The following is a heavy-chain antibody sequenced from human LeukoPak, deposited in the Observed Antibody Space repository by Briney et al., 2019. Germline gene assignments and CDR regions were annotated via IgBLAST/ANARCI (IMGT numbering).Heavy chain of an antibody. CDR1: GGSISSYY. V-gene: IGHV4-59*08. J-gene: IGHJ4*02. Sequence: SETLSLTRTVSGGSISSYYWSWIRQPPGKGLERIGYIYYSGSTNYNPSLKSRVTISVDTSKNQFSLKLSSVTAADTAVYYCARIAYYYDSSGYSQYYFDYWGQGTLVTVSS. CDR2: IYYSGST. D-gene: IGHD3-22*01. CDR3: ARIAYYYDSSGYSQYYFDY.